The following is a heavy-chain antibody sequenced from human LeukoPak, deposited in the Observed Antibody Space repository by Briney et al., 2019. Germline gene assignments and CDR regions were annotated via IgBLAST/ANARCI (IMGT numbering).Heavy chain of an antibody. CDR3: GRDPNGDYVGAFEF. J-gene: IGHJ3*01. CDR2: VDHDGSGT. Sequence: GGSLRLSCAASGFTFTSYWMHWVRQPPGKGLVWVSRVDHDGSGTAYADSVKGRFTISRDNSKNTLYLQMDSLRAEDTAVYFCGRDPNGDYVGAFEFWGHGTMVTVSS. D-gene: IGHD4-17*01. CDR1: GFTFTSYW. V-gene: IGHV3-74*01.